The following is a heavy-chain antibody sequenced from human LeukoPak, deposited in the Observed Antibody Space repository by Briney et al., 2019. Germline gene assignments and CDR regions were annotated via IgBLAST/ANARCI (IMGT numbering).Heavy chain of an antibody. J-gene: IGHJ4*02. Sequence: SVKVSCKASGGTFSSYAISWARQAPGQGLEWMGGIIPIFGTANYAQKFQGRVTITADKSTSTAYMELSSLRSEDTAVYYCAREEWNLQYSGYDWTYYFDYWGQGTLVTVSS. D-gene: IGHD5-12*01. V-gene: IGHV1-69*06. CDR2: IIPIFGTA. CDR1: GGTFSSYA. CDR3: AREEWNLQYSGYDWTYYFDY.